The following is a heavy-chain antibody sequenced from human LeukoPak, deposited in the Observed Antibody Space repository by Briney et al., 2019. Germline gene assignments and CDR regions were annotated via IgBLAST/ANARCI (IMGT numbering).Heavy chain of an antibody. D-gene: IGHD6-6*01. J-gene: IGHJ6*02. V-gene: IGHV3-30*18. Sequence: GRSLRLSCAASGFTFSSYGMHWVRQAPGKGLEWVAVISYDGSNKYYADSVKGRFTISRDNSKNTLYLQMNSLRAEDTAVYYCAKDSGYSGSTRGYYYGMGVWDQGTTVTVSS. CDR2: ISYDGSNK. CDR1: GFTFSSYG. CDR3: AKDSGYSGSTRGYYYGMGV.